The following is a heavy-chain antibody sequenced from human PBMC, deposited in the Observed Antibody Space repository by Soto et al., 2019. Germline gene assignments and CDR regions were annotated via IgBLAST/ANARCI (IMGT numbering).Heavy chain of an antibody. CDR1: GFIFSSYE. CDR2: ITSRVDVV. CDR3: ARMRLGYYFDY. V-gene: IGHV3-48*03. J-gene: IGHJ4*02. D-gene: IGHD6-6*01. Sequence: EVYLVESGGDLIQPGGSLRLSCAASGFIFSSYEMNWVRQAPGKGLEWVSYITSRVDVVYYADSVKGRFTISRDNAKNSLYLQVNSLRTEDTAVYYCARMRLGYYFDYWGQGTLFTVSP.